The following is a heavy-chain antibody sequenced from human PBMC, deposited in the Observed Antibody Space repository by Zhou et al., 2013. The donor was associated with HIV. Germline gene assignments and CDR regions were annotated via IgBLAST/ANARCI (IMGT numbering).Heavy chain of an antibody. J-gene: IGHJ4*02. CDR1: GYTFTSYG. CDR2: ISAYNGNT. CDR3: AREYYYDSIGYYYEDL. Sequence: QVQLVQSGAEVKKPGASVKVSCKASGYTFTSYGISWVRQAPGQGLEWMGWISAYNGNTNYAQRLQGRVTMTTDTSTSTAYMELRTLRSDDTAVYYCAREYYYDSIGYYYEDLWGQGTLVTVSS. D-gene: IGHD3-22*01. V-gene: IGHV1-18*01.